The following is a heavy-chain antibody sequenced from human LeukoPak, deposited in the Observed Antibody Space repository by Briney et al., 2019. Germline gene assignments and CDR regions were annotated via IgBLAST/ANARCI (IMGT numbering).Heavy chain of an antibody. CDR3: ARLDRPYYYDSSGYYDPFDY. V-gene: IGHV1-18*01. Sequence: ASVKVSCKASGYTFTSYGISWVRQAPGQGLEWMGWISAYNGNTNYAQKLQGRVTMTTDTSTSTAYMELSRLRSDDTAVYYCARLDRPYYYDSSGYYDPFDYWGQGTLVTVSS. CDR1: GYTFTSYG. CDR2: ISAYNGNT. D-gene: IGHD3-22*01. J-gene: IGHJ4*02.